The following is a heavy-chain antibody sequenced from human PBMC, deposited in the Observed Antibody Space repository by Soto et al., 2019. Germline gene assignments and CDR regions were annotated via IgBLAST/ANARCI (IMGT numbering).Heavy chain of an antibody. CDR2: IWYDGSNK. CDR1: GFTFSRYG. V-gene: IGHV3-33*01. CDR3: ARDKAVRYYYYGMDV. J-gene: IGHJ6*02. D-gene: IGHD4-4*01. Sequence: GGSLRLSCAASGFTFSRYGMHWVRQAPGKGLEWVAVIWYDGSNKYYADSVKGRFTISRDNSKNTLYLQMNSLRAEDTAVYYCARDKAVRYYYYGMDVWGQGTTVTVSS.